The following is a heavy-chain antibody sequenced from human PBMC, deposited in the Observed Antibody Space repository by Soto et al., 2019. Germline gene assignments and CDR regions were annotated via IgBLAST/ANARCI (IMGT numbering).Heavy chain of an antibody. CDR3: ERDGSDFYSSGSLSYYFYC. V-gene: IGHV3-66*01. J-gene: IGHJ4*02. CDR1: GLTVSSNY. CDR2: IYSGGST. Sequence: PGGCLRLSCAACGLTVSSNYMSWVRQAPRKGLEWVSLIYSGGSTYYADSVKGRCTISRDSSKNTQYLQMNSLNAEETAVYYCERDGSDFYSSGSLSYYFYCCGQGTLVTVSS. D-gene: IGHD6-19*01.